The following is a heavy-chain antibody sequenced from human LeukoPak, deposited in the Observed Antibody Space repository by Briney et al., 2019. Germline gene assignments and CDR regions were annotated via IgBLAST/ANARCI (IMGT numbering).Heavy chain of an antibody. V-gene: IGHV3-23*01. CDR3: AKGSSGSFYSHFDY. D-gene: IGHD3-10*01. CDR1: GFTFSSHT. CDR2: IVGSGANT. Sequence: GSLRLSCAASGFTFSSHTMSWVRQAPGKGLEWVSCIVGSGANTYYADSVKGRFTISRDNSKNTLYLQMNSLRAEDTAVYYCAKGSSGSFYSHFDYWGQGTLVTVSS. J-gene: IGHJ4*02.